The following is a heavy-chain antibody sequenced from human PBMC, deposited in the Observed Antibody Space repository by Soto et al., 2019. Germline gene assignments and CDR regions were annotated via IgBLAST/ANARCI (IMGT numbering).Heavy chain of an antibody. CDR3: ARESAAGTAAWYFDL. CDR1: GFTVSSNY. V-gene: IGHV3-53*04. Sequence: EVQLVESGGGLVQPGGSLRLSCAASGFTVSSNYMSWVRQAPGKGLEWVSVIYSGGSTYYADSVKGRFTISRHNSKNTLSLQRNSLRAEDTAVYYCARESAAGTAAWYFDLWGRGTMVTGSS. D-gene: IGHD6-13*01. J-gene: IGHJ2*01. CDR2: IYSGGST.